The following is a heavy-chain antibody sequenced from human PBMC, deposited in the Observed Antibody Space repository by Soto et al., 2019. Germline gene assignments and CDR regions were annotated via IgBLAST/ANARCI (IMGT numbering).Heavy chain of an antibody. V-gene: IGHV3-23*04. CDR3: AKGRGGSGSLTPRVDF. CDR1: GFTFNNYA. CDR2: ISGGGDTT. Sequence: EVQLVESGGGLVQPGGSLRLSCAASGFTFNNYAMTWVRQAPGKGLEWVSAISGGGDTTSYADSVKGRFTVSRDGSKNTLYLQMSSLGDEDTALYYCAKGRGGSGSLTPRVDFWGQGTLVTVSS. D-gene: IGHD3-10*01. J-gene: IGHJ4*02.